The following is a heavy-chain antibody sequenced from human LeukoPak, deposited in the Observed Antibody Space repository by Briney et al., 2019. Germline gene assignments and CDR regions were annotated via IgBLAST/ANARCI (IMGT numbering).Heavy chain of an antibody. CDR1: GFTFSSYW. V-gene: IGHV3-7*01. CDR3: ARPLFKWELAY. CDR2: IRQDGSEK. D-gene: IGHD1-26*01. Sequence: GGSLRLSCAASGFTFSSYWMSWVRQAPGKGLEWVANIRQDGSEKYYVDSVKGRFTISRDNAKNSLYLQMNSLRAEDTAVYYCARPLFKWELAYWGQGTLVTVSS. J-gene: IGHJ4*02.